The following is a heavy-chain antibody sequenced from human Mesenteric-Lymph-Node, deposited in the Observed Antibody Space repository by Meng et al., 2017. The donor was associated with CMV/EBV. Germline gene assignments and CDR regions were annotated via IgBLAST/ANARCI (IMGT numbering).Heavy chain of an antibody. CDR3: ARGGSLRAYDSSGYYGCDY. D-gene: IGHD3-22*01. CDR2: INPSGGST. CDR1: TFTSYY. Sequence: TFTSYYRNWVRQAPGQGLEWMGIINPSGGSTSYAQKFQGRVTMTRDTSTSTVYMELSSLRSEDTAVYYCARGGSLRAYDSSGYYGCDYWGQGTLVTVSS. V-gene: IGHV1-46*01. J-gene: IGHJ4*02.